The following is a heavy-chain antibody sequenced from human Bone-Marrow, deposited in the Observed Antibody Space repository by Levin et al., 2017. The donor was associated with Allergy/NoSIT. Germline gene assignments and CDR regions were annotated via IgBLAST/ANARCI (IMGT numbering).Heavy chain of an antibody. CDR3: ARDVSEAAGATRYYYYYYGMDV. J-gene: IGHJ6*02. V-gene: IGHV3-30*04. D-gene: IGHD1-26*01. CDR1: GFTFSSYA. Sequence: GGSLRLSCAASGFTFSSYAMHWVRQAPGKGLEWVAVISYDGSNKYYADSVKGRFTISRDNSKNTLYLQMNSLRAEDTAVYYCARDVSEAAGATRYYYYYYGMDVWGQGTTVTVSS. CDR2: ISYDGSNK.